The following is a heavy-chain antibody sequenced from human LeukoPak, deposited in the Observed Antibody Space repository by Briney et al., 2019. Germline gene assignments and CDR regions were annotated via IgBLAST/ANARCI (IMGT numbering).Heavy chain of an antibody. CDR1: GFTFSSYS. V-gene: IGHV3-21*01. Sequence: GGSLRLSCAASGFTFSSYSMNWVRQAPGKGLEWVSSISSSSGYIYYADSVKGRFTISRDNAKNSLYLQMNSLRAEDTAVYYCAREEEYSYGYCDYWGQGTLVTVSS. J-gene: IGHJ4*02. CDR2: ISSSSGYI. CDR3: AREEEYSYGYCDY. D-gene: IGHD5-18*01.